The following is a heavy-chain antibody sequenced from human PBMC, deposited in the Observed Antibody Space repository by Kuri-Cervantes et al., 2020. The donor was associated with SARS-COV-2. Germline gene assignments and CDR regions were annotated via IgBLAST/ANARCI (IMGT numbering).Heavy chain of an antibody. CDR1: GYTFTSYA. V-gene: IGHV1-3*01. D-gene: IGHD6-13*01. Sequence: ASVKVSCKASGYTFTSYAMHWVRQAPGQRLEWMGWINAGNGNTKYSQKFQGRVTITRVTSASTAYMELSSLRSEDTAVYYCARDGGIAAADYYYYYGMDVWGQGTTVTVSS. CDR2: INAGNGNT. CDR3: ARDGGIAAADYYYYYGMDV. J-gene: IGHJ6*02.